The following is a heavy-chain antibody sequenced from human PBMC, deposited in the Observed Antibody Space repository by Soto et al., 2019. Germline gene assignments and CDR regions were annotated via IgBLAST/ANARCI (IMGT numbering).Heavy chain of an antibody. CDR2: ISSSSSYI. D-gene: IGHD3-16*01. V-gene: IGHV3-21*01. CDR3: ARDGGGGPYVYYFDY. Sequence: GGSLRLSCAASGFTFSSYSMNWVRQAPGKGLEWVSSISSSSSYIYYADSVKGRFTISRDNAKNSLYLQMNSLRAEDTAVYYCARDGGGGPYVYYFDYWGQGTLVTVSS. J-gene: IGHJ4*02. CDR1: GFTFSSYS.